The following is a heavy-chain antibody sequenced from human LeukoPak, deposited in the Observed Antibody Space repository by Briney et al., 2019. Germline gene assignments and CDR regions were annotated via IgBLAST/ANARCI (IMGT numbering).Heavy chain of an antibody. V-gene: IGHV3-30*18. CDR3: AKIRVAPYYYYYGMDV. J-gene: IGHJ6*02. CDR1: GFTFSSYG. CDR2: ISYDGSNK. D-gene: IGHD5-12*01. Sequence: GGSLRLSCAASGFTFSSYGMHWFRQAPGKGLEWVAVISYDGSNKYYADSVKGGFTISRDNSKNTLYLQMNSLRAEDTAVYYCAKIRVAPYYYYYGMDVWGQGTTVTVSS.